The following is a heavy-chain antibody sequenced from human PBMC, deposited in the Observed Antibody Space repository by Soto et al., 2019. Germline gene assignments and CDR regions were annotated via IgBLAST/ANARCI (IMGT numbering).Heavy chain of an antibody. V-gene: IGHV4-39*07. J-gene: IGHJ3*02. CDR1: GGSISSSSYY. D-gene: IGHD3-10*01. Sequence: PSETLSLTCTVSGGSISSSSYYWGWIRQPPGKGLEWIGSIYYSGSTYYNPSLKSRVTISVDTSKNQFSLKLSSVTAADTAVYYCARFWGITMVRGVKDAFDIWGQGTMVNVSS. CDR3: ARFWGITMVRGVKDAFDI. CDR2: IYYSGST.